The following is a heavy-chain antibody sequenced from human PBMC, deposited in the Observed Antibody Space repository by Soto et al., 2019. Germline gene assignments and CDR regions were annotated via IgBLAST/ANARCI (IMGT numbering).Heavy chain of an antibody. CDR3: ARHGSSGPPYYCGMDV. CDR2: IDPSDSYT. J-gene: IGHJ6*02. Sequence: GESLKISCKGSGYSFTSYWISWVRQMPGKGLEWMGRIDPSDSYTNYSPSFQGHVTISADKSISTAYLQWSSLKASDTAMYYCARHGSSGPPYYCGMDVWGQGTTVTVS. CDR1: GYSFTSYW. V-gene: IGHV5-10-1*01. D-gene: IGHD6-19*01.